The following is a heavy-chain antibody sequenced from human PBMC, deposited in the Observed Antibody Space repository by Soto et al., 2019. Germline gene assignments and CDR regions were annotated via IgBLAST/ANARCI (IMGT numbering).Heavy chain of an antibody. J-gene: IGHJ5*02. CDR3: ARDNRMARVSSSWHNWFDP. CDR1: GGSISSGGYY. Sequence: SETLSLTCTVSGGSISSGGYYWSWIRQHPGKGLEWIGYIYYSGSTYYNPSLKSRVTISVDTSKNQFSLKLSSVTAADTAVYYCARDNRMARVSSSWHNWFDPWGPGTLVTVSS. D-gene: IGHD6-13*01. V-gene: IGHV4-31*03. CDR2: IYYSGST.